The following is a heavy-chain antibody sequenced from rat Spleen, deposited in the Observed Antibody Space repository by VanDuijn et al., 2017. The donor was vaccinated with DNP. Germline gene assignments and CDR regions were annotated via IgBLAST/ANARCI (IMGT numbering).Heavy chain of an antibody. CDR3: ARFGPDLDY. CDR1: GYSITSDY. CDR2: ISYSGST. Sequence: EVQLQESGPGLVKPSQSLSLTCSVTGYSITSDYWGWIRKFPGNKMEWMGYISYSGSTGYNPSLKSRISITRDTSKNQFFLQLNSVTTDDTATYYCARFGPDLDYWGQGVMVTVSS. D-gene: IGHD3-1*01. V-gene: IGHV3-1*01. J-gene: IGHJ2*01.